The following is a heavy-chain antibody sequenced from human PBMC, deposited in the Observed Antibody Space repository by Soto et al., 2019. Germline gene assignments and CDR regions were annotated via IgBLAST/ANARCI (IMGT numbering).Heavy chain of an antibody. CDR1: GFTFSSYA. CDR2: ISYDGSNK. V-gene: IGHV3-30-3*01. CDR3: ARDGCSSTSCYPTGWYFDL. J-gene: IGHJ2*01. D-gene: IGHD2-2*01. Sequence: QVQLVESGGGVGQPGRSLRLSCAASGFTFSSYAMHWVRQAPGKGLEWVAVISYDGSNKYYADSVKGRFTISRDNSKNTLYLQMNSLRAEDTAVYYCARDGCSSTSCYPTGWYFDLWGRGTLVTVSS.